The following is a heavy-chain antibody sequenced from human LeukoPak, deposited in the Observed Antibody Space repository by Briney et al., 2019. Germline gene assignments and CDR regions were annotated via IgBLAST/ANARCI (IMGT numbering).Heavy chain of an antibody. V-gene: IGHV3-33*01. Sequence: PGGSLRLSCAASGFAFSIYGMHWVRQAPGKGLEWVALIWFDGTNKYYADSVKGRFPISRDNSKNALYLQMNSLRVEDTAVYYCARDRVPLYYFDYWGQGTLVTVSS. CDR2: IWFDGTNK. CDR1: GFAFSIYG. J-gene: IGHJ4*02. CDR3: ARDRVPLYYFDY. D-gene: IGHD3-10*01.